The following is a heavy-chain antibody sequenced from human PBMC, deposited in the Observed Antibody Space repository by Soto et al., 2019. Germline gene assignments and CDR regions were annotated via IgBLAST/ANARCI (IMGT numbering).Heavy chain of an antibody. CDR1: GGTFSSYA. J-gene: IGHJ6*02. D-gene: IGHD2-2*01. CDR2: IIPSFGTA. Sequence: SVKVSCKASGGTFSSYAISWVRQAPGQGLEWMGGIIPSFGTANYAQKFQGRVTITADESTSTAYMELSSLRSEDTAVYYCARENYPRKYCSSTSCYQHGMDVWGQGTTVTVSS. V-gene: IGHV1-69*13. CDR3: ARENYPRKYCSSTSCYQHGMDV.